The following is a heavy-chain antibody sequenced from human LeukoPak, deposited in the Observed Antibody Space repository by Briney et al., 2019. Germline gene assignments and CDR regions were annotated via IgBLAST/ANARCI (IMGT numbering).Heavy chain of an antibody. J-gene: IGHJ4*02. V-gene: IGHV4-59*01. CDR2: IYYSGST. CDR3: ARSDGGSYQFDY. Sequence: SETLSLTCTVSGASINSYYWSWIRQPPGKGLEWIGYIYYSGSTNYNPSLKSRVTISVDTSKNQFSLKLSSVTAADTAMYYCARSDGGSYQFDYWGQGTLVTVSS. D-gene: IGHD1-26*01. CDR1: GASINSYY.